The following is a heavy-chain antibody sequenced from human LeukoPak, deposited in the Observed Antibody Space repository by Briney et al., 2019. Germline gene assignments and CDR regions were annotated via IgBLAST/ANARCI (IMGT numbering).Heavy chain of an antibody. CDR2: IHYSGST. V-gene: IGHV4-59*06. CDR3: ARVVRRYYDSSGYYFDY. CDR1: GGSISSYY. J-gene: IGHJ4*02. D-gene: IGHD3-22*01. Sequence: SETLSLTCTVSGGSISSYYWSWIRQHPGKGLEWIGYIHYSGSTYYNPSLKSRVTISVDTSKNQFSLKLSSVTAADTAVYYCARVVRRYYDSSGYYFDYWGQGTLVTVSS.